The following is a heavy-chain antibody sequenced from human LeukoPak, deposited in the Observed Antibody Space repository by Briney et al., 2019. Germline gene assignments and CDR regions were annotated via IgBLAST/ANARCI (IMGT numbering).Heavy chain of an antibody. CDR3: GRGPKRGRSDKAVDY. Sequence: SETLSLTCAVYGGSFSGYYWSWIRKQPGKGLEWNGGIIHGGSTNYNPSFRSRVTISVDTSKNKSSLRLSSMTAADTAVYYCGRGPKRGRSDKAVDYWGQGTLVTVSS. CDR1: GGSFSGYY. J-gene: IGHJ4*02. V-gene: IGHV4-34*01. D-gene: IGHD3-10*01. CDR2: IIHGGST.